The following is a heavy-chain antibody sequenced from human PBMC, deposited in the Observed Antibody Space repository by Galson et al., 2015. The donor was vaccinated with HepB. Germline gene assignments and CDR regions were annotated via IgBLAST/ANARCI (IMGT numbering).Heavy chain of an antibody. CDR3: ASQAAAGTFGAFDI. CDR2: INPSGGST. Sequence: QSGAEVKKPGESLRISCKASGYTFTNYYMHWVRQAPGQGLEWMGIINPSGGSTSYAQKFQGRVTMTRDTSTSTVYMELSSLRSEDTAVYYCASQAAAGTFGAFDIWGQGTMVTVSS. CDR1: GYTFTNYY. V-gene: IGHV1-46*03. D-gene: IGHD6-13*01. J-gene: IGHJ3*02.